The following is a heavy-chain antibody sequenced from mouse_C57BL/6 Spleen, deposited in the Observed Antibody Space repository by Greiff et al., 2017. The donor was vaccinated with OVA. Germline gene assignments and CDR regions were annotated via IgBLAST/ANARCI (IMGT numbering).Heavy chain of an antibody. D-gene: IGHD2-1*01. J-gene: IGHJ3*01. Sequence: QVQLQQSGAELVKPGASVKLSCKASGYTFTEYTIHWVKQRSGQGLEWIGWFYPGSGSIKYNEKFKDKATLTADKSSSTVYMELSRLTSEDSAVYFFARHEGLYYGNSAWFAYWGQGTLVTVSA. CDR3: ARHEGLYYGNSAWFAY. CDR1: GYTFTEYT. V-gene: IGHV1-62-2*01. CDR2: FYPGSGSI.